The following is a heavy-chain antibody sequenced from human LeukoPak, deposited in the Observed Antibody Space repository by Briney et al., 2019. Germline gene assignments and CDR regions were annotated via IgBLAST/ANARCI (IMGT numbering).Heavy chain of an antibody. Sequence: ASVKVSCKASGYTFTSYGISWVRQAPGQGLEWMGWISAYNGNTNYAQKLQGRVTMTTDTSTSTAYMELRSLRSDDTAVYYCARDSSGWYSRFWFDPWGQGTLVTVSS. CDR2: ISAYNGNT. CDR3: ARDSSGWYSRFWFDP. D-gene: IGHD6-19*01. J-gene: IGHJ5*02. CDR1: GYTFTSYG. V-gene: IGHV1-18*01.